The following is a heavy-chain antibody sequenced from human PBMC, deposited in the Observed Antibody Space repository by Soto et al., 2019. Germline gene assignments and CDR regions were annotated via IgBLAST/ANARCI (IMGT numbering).Heavy chain of an antibody. CDR3: ARVRYSDNWHGLIDF. Sequence: PSETLSLTCTVSGASISSGAFSWSWIRQPPGRGLEWIGYIYHSGSTYYIPALRSRVAISMDRAKNQFSLHLSSVTAEDTAVYFCARVRYSDNWHGLIDFWGLGALVTVSS. CDR2: IYHSGST. J-gene: IGHJ4*02. CDR1: GASISSGAFS. D-gene: IGHD4-4*01. V-gene: IGHV4-30-2*01.